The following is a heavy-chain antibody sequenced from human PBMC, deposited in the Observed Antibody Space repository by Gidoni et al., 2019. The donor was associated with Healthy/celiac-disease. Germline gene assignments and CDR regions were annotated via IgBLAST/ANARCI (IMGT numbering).Heavy chain of an antibody. CDR2: IDPSDSYT. CDR1: GYGFTSYW. CDR3: ARHESISSSSWYDYYYYGMDV. Sequence: EVQLVQSGAEVKKPGEALRISCNGSGYGFTSYWISRVRPRPGKGLEWMGRIDPSDSYTNYSPSFQGHVTISADKSISTAYLRWSSLKASDTAMYYCARHESISSSSWYDYYYYGMDVWGQGTTVTVSS. J-gene: IGHJ6*02. V-gene: IGHV5-10-1*03. D-gene: IGHD6-13*01.